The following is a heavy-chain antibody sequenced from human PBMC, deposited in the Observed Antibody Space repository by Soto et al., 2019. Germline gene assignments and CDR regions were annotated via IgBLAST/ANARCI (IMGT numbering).Heavy chain of an antibody. V-gene: IGHV3-7*01. CDR3: VRGCDRSHCPYYIDV. Sequence: EVLLVESGGGLVQPGGSLRLSCAASGFSFSTYWMSWVRLAPGTGLEWAATIKQDAIDYYHADSVKGRFAISRDNAENSLYLQMTSLRPDDTAVYYCVRGCDRSHCPYYIDVWGTGTTVTVSS. CDR1: GFSFSTYW. D-gene: IGHD3-22*01. J-gene: IGHJ6*03. CDR2: IKQDAIDY.